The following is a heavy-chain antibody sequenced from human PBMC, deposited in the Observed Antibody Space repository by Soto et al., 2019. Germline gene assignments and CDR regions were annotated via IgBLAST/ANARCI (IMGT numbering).Heavy chain of an antibody. CDR2: IYYSGST. V-gene: IGHV4-39*01. CDR3: ARQGEAARPLGWFDP. J-gene: IGHJ5*02. CDR1: GGSISSSSYY. D-gene: IGHD6-13*01. Sequence: QLQLQESGPGLVKPSETLSLTSTVSGGSISSSSYYWSWIRQPPEKGLEWIGSIYYSGSTYYNPSLKSRVTISVDTSKNQFSLKLSSVTAADTAVYYCARQGEAARPLGWFDPWGQGTLVTVSS.